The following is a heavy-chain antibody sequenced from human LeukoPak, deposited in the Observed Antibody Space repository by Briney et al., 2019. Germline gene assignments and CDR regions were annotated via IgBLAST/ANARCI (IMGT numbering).Heavy chain of an antibody. V-gene: IGHV1-46*01. Sequence: ASVKVSCKASGYTFTGYYMHWVRQAPGQGLEWMGIINPSGGSTSYAQKFQGRVTMTRDTSTSTVYMELSSLRSEDTAVYYCARAGYCSSTSCYRESDYWGQGTLVTVSS. J-gene: IGHJ4*02. CDR1: GYTFTGYY. CDR3: ARAGYCSSTSCYRESDY. CDR2: INPSGGST. D-gene: IGHD2-2*02.